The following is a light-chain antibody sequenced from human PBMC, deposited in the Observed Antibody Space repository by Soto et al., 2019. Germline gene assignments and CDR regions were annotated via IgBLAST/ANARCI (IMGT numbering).Light chain of an antibody. CDR1: SSDVGGYNY. CDR3: TSYAGGNNV. CDR2: EVN. J-gene: IGLJ1*01. Sequence: QSVLTQPPSASGSPGQSVTISCTGTSSDVGGYNYVSWYQQHPGKVPKLIVYEVNKRPSGVPDRFSGSKSGNTASLTVSGLQAEDEDDYYCTSYAGGNNVFGTGTKVTVL. V-gene: IGLV2-8*01.